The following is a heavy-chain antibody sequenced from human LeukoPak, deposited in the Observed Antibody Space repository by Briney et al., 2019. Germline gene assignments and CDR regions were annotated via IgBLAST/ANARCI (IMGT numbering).Heavy chain of an antibody. CDR2: KYNSGSA. CDR1: GVSVSDGRYY. CDR3: ATPYCRSNSCLDVFNV. D-gene: IGHD2-2*01. J-gene: IGHJ3*01. Sequence: SQTLSLTCNVSGVSVSDGRYYWTWIRQHPGKGLEWIGYKYNSGSAKYNPSLESRLTISIDTSKNQFSLQLSSVTAADTATYYCATPYCRSNSCLDVFNVWGQGTRVTVSS. V-gene: IGHV4-31*03.